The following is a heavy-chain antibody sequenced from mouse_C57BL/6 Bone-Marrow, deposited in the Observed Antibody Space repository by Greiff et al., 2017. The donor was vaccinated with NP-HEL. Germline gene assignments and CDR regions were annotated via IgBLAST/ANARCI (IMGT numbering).Heavy chain of an antibody. J-gene: IGHJ2*01. D-gene: IGHD1-1*01. CDR2: IDPENGDT. Sequence: EVQLQQSGAELVRPGASVKLSCTASGFNIKDDYMHWVKQRPEQGLEWIGWIDPENGDTEYASKFQGKATITADTSSNTAYLQLSSLTSEDTAVYYCRFMTTVGALYFDYWGQGTTLTVSS. V-gene: IGHV14-4*01. CDR1: GFNIKDDY. CDR3: RFMTTVGALYFDY.